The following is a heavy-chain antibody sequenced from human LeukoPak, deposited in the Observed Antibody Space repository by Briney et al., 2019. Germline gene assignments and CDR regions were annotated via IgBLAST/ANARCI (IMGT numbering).Heavy chain of an antibody. CDR3: ARSSYYYYGMDV. CDR2: IYYSGST. CDR1: GGSISSYY. V-gene: IGHV4-59*12. J-gene: IGHJ6*02. Sequence: SETLSLTCTVSGGSISSYYWSWIRQPPGKGLEWIGYIYYSGSTNYNPSLKSRVTISVDTSKNQFSLKLSSVTAADTAVYYCARSSYYYYGMDVWGQGTTVTVSS.